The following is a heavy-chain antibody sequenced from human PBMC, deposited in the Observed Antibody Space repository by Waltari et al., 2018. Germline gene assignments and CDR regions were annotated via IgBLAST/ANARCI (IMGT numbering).Heavy chain of an antibody. CDR2: IYTSGNT. D-gene: IGHD1-1*01. CDR3: ARGDGDGANFYFDY. V-gene: IGHV4-61*02. J-gene: IGHJ4*02. Sequence: QVQLQESGPGLVKPSQTLSLTCTVSGGSLNSGRYSWSWIRQPARKGLEWIGLIYTSGNTKYNPSLKSRVTISLDTSNNQFSLSLGSVTAADTAVYYCARGDGDGANFYFDYWGQGTLVTGSS. CDR1: GGSLNSGRYS.